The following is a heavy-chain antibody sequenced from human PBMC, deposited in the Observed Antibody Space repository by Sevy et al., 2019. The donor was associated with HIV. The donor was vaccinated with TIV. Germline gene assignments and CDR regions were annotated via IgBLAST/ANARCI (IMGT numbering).Heavy chain of an antibody. CDR3: AKDFVDIAEAGPFYYYYYGMDV. Sequence: GGSLRLSCAASGFTFSSYAMSWVRQAPGKGLEWVSAISGSGGSTYYADSVKGRFTISRDNSKNTLYLQMNSLRAEDTAVYYCAKDFVDIAEAGPFYYYYYGMDVWGQGTTVTVSS. D-gene: IGHD6-13*01. CDR1: GFTFSSYA. J-gene: IGHJ6*02. CDR2: ISGSGGST. V-gene: IGHV3-23*01.